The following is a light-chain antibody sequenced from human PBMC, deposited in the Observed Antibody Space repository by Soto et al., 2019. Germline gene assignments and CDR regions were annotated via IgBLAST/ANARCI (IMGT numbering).Light chain of an antibody. CDR3: QQYYTTPRT. CDR1: QSVLYNSNNDSY. J-gene: IGKJ1*01. Sequence: DIVMTQTPDSPAVSLGERATINCKSSQSVLYNSNNDSYLTWYQQKPGQSPRVLIYWASTRESGVPDRFSGSGSGTDFTLTISSLQAEDVAVYYCQQYYTTPRTFGHGTKVDIK. CDR2: WAS. V-gene: IGKV4-1*01.